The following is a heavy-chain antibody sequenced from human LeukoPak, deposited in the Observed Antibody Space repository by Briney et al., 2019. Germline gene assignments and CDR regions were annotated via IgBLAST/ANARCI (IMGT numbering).Heavy chain of an antibody. D-gene: IGHD6-13*01. J-gene: IGHJ4*02. Sequence: TSETLSLTCTVSGGSISSGIYYWGWIRQPPGKGLEWIGSIYYSGNAYYNPSLKSRVTISVDTSKNQLSLKLNSVTAADTAVYYCAGHVRQQLPPKAFDYWGQGTLVTVSS. CDR1: GGSISSGIYY. CDR2: IYYSGNA. CDR3: AGHVRQQLPPKAFDY. V-gene: IGHV4-39*01.